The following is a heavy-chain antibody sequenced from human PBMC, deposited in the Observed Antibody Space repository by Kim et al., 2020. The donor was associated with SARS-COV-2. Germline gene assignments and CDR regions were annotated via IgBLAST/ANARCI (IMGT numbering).Heavy chain of an antibody. D-gene: IGHD3-10*01. CDR2: MNPNSGNT. CDR1: GYTFTSYD. Sequence: ASVKVSCKASGYTFTSYDINWVRQATGQGLEWMGWMNPNSGNTGYAQKFQGRVTMTRNTSISTAYMELSSLRSEDTAVYYCARGESGSGSYYLDYYYYGMDVWGQGTTATVPS. V-gene: IGHV1-8*01. CDR3: ARGESGSGSYYLDYYYYGMDV. J-gene: IGHJ6*02.